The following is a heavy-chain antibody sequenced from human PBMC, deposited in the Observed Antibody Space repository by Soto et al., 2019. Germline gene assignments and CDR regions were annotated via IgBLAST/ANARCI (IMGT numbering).Heavy chain of an antibody. D-gene: IGHD1-20*01. V-gene: IGHV3-53*01. CDR3: AKAISGYNAPLDH. CDR2: IYTDDST. CDR1: GFTVSSNY. J-gene: IGHJ4*02. Sequence: GGSLRLSCAASGFTVSSNYMSWVRQAPGKGLEWLSVIYTDDSTYYADSVKGRFTISGHNSKNTLYVQLNSLRAEDTAVYYCAKAISGYNAPLDHWGQGTRVTVSS.